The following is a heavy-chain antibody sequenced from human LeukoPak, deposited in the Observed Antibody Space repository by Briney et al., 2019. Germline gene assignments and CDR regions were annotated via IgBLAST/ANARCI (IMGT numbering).Heavy chain of an antibody. Sequence: GASVKVSCKVSGYTLTELSMHWVRQAPGKGLEWMGGFDPEDGETIYAQRFQGRVTTTEDTSTDTAYMELSSLRSKDTAMYYCARGAAAGVYFEYWGQGTLVTVSS. J-gene: IGHJ4*02. CDR3: ARGAAAGVYFEY. CDR1: GYTLTELS. CDR2: FDPEDGET. D-gene: IGHD6-13*01. V-gene: IGHV1-24*01.